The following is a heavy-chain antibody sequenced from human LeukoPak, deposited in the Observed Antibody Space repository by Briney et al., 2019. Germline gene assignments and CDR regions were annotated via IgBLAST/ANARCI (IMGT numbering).Heavy chain of an antibody. CDR2: INAGNGNT. CDR3: ARDRYSSGRGPFDY. D-gene: IGHD6-19*01. Sequence: GASVKVSCKASGYTFTSYAIHWVRQAPGQRLEWMGWINAGNGNTKYSQKFQGRVTITRDTSASTAYMELSSLRSEDTAVYYCARDRYSSGRGPFDYWGQGTLVTVSS. CDR1: GYTFTSYA. J-gene: IGHJ4*02. V-gene: IGHV1-3*01.